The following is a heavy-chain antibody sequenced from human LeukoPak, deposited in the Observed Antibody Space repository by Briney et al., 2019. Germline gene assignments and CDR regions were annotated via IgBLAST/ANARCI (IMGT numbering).Heavy chain of an antibody. V-gene: IGHV3-49*03. J-gene: IGHJ4*02. D-gene: IGHD1-26*01. CDR1: GFNFGEYA. CDR2: IRSELYGGTP. Sequence: GGSLRLSCAGSGFNFGEYAMTWFRQAPGKGLEWVGYIRSELYGGTPEYAASVKDRFIISRDDSKSILYLQMNSLKTEDTAIYFCTRRVGYWGQGTLVTVST. CDR3: TRRVGY.